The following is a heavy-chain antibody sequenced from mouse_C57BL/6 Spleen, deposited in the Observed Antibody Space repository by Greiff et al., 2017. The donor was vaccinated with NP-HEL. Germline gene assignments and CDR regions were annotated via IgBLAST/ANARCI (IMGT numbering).Heavy chain of an antibody. D-gene: IGHD2-2*01. CDR1: GYTFTSYW. CDR3: ASYGYDGYFDV. V-gene: IGHV1-50*01. Sequence: QVQLQQPGAELVKPGASVKLSCKASGYTFTSYWMQWVKQRPGQGLEWIGEIDPSDSYTNYNQKFKGKATLTVDTSSSTAYMQLSSLTSEDSAVYYCASYGYDGYFDVWGTGTTVTVSS. CDR2: IDPSDSYT. J-gene: IGHJ1*03.